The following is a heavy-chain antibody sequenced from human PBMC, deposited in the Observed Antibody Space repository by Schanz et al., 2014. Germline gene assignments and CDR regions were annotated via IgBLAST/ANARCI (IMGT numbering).Heavy chain of an antibody. CDR3: ARGSPENMIRGELDY. CDR1: GYTFTSDS. CDR2: INPIGGST. D-gene: IGHD3-10*01. V-gene: IGHV1-46*03. Sequence: QVQLVQSGAEVKKPGASVKVSCKASGYTFTSDSMHWVRQAPGQGLEWMGIINPIGGSTTYAQKFRGAVTLTTDTSTDTAYLELTSLRSEDTAVYYCARGSPENMIRGELDYWCQGTLVTASS. J-gene: IGHJ4*02.